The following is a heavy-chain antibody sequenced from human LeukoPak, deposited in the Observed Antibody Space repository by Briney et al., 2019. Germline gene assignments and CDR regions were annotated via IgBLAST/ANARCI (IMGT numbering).Heavy chain of an antibody. CDR2: INPNSGGT. Sequence: ASVKVSCKASGYTFTGYYMHWVRQAPGQGLEWMGWINPNSGGTNYAQKFQGGVTMTRDTSISTAYMELSRLRSDDTAVYYCARDSADYGDDQNWFDPWGQGTLVTVSS. D-gene: IGHD4-17*01. J-gene: IGHJ5*02. CDR3: ARDSADYGDDQNWFDP. CDR1: GYTFTGYY. V-gene: IGHV1-2*02.